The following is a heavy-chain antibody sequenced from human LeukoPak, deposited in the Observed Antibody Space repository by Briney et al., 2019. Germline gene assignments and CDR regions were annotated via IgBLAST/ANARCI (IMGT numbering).Heavy chain of an antibody. CDR2: ISYDGSNK. J-gene: IGHJ4*02. V-gene: IGHV3-30*18. CDR3: AKAADDFWSGSPIDY. D-gene: IGHD3-3*01. CDR1: GFTFSSYG. Sequence: GGSLRLSCAASGFTFSSYGMHWVRQAPGKGLEWGAVISYDGSNKYYADSVKGRFTISRDNSKNTLYLQMNSLRAEDTAVYYCAKAADDFWSGSPIDYWGQGTLVTVSS.